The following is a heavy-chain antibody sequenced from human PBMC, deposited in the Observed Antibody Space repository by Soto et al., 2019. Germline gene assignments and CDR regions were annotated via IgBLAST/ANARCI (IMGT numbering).Heavy chain of an antibody. D-gene: IGHD2-21*02. CDR2: INPNSGGT. CDR1: GYTFTGYY. J-gene: IGHJ4*02. V-gene: IGHV1-2*02. Sequence: ASVKVSCKASGYTFTGYYMQWVRQAPGQGLEWTGWINPNSGGTNYAQKFQGRATMTRDTSISTAYMELSRPRSDDTAVYYSARGNCGGDCYYFDYWGQGTLVTVSS. CDR3: ARGNCGGDCYYFDY.